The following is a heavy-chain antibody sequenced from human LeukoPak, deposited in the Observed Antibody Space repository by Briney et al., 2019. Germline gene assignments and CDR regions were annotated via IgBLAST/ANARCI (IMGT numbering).Heavy chain of an antibody. Sequence: ASVKVSCKASGYTFTDYYIQWVRQAPGEGLEWVGWILPRSGDTYYAQTFHGRVAMTTDTSINTAYMELSRLKPHDTSVYFCARPPRDLVSAAPFPSWGQGTLVTVSS. D-gene: IGHD2-2*01. CDR1: GYTFTDYY. CDR3: ARPPRDLVSAAPFPS. J-gene: IGHJ1*01. V-gene: IGHV1-2*02. CDR2: ILPRSGDT.